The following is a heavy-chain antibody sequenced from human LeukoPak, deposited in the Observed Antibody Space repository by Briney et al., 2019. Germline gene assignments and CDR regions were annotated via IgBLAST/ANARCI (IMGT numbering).Heavy chain of an antibody. Sequence: GASVKVSCKASGYTFTGYYMHWVRQAPGQGLEWMGRINPNSGGTNYAQKFQGRVTMTRDTSISTAYMELSRLRSDDTAVYYCASSVNYCDSSGYYDYWGQGTLVTVSS. CDR3: ASSVNYCDSSGYYDY. D-gene: IGHD3-22*01. CDR2: INPNSGGT. V-gene: IGHV1-2*06. CDR1: GYTFTGYY. J-gene: IGHJ4*02.